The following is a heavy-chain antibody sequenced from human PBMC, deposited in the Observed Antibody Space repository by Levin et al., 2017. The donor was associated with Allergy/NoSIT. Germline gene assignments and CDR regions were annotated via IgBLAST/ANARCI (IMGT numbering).Heavy chain of an antibody. D-gene: IGHD6-19*01. V-gene: IGHV3-7*04. J-gene: IGHJ6*03. Sequence: SCAASGFTFSSYWMSWVRQAPGKGLEWVANIKQDGSEKYYVDSVKGRFTISRDNGKNSLYLQMNSLRAEDTAVYYCARDGYSSGWSLDYYYYMDVWGEGTTVTVSS. CDR1: GFTFSSYW. CDR2: IKQDGSEK. CDR3: ARDGYSSGWSLDYYYYMDV.